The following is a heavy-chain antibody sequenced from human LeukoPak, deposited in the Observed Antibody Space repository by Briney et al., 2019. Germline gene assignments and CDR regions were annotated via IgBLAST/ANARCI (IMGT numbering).Heavy chain of an antibody. J-gene: IGHJ4*02. CDR3: ARHEEEDGYNAKTIDY. Sequence: PSETLSLTCTVSGGSISSSNNYWGWVRQPPGKGLEWIGTIHSSGSTTYYGPSLKSRLTISVDTFKNQFSLKLSSVTAADTAVYYCARHEEEDGYNAKTIDYWGQGTLVTVSS. CDR2: IHSSGSTT. D-gene: IGHD5-24*01. V-gene: IGHV4-39*01. CDR1: GGSISSSNNY.